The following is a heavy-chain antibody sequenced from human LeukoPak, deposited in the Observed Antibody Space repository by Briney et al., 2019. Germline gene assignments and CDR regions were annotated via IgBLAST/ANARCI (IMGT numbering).Heavy chain of an antibody. Sequence: SETLSLTCAVSGGSISSSGYSWSWIRQPPGKGLEWIGYIYHSGGTYYNPSLKSRVTISVDRSSNQFSLKLSSVTAADTAVYFCARLGDTAMVYFDSWGQGTLVTVSS. CDR1: GGSISSSGYS. CDR2: IYHSGGT. V-gene: IGHV4-30-2*01. J-gene: IGHJ4*02. D-gene: IGHD5-18*01. CDR3: ARLGDTAMVYFDS.